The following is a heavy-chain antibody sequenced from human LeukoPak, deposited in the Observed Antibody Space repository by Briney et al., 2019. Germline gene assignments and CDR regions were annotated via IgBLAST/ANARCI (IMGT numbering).Heavy chain of an antibody. D-gene: IGHD6-13*01. CDR2: INPSGGST. J-gene: IGHJ5*02. V-gene: IGHV1-46*01. CDR1: GYTFTSYY. CDR3: ASFEYSSSPRP. Sequence: ASVKVSCKASGYTFTSYYMHWVRQAPGQGLEWMGIINPSGGSTSYAQKFQGRVTMTRDTSISTAYMELSRLRSDDTAVYYCASFEYSSSPRPWGQGTLVTVSS.